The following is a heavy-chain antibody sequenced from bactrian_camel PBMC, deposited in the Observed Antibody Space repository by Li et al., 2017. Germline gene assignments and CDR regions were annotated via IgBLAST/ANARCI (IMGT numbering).Heavy chain of an antibody. Sequence: VQLVESGGGLVQPGGSLRLSCAASGFIFSSYAMSWVRQAPGKGLEWVSVINSGGGGINYAGGVEGRFTVSRDNAKNTVYLQLNSLTTEDRATYYCARDDGYWSYDYWGQGTQVTVS. CDR2: INSGGGGI. J-gene: IGHJ4*01. V-gene: IGHV3S40*01. D-gene: IGHD4*01. CDR1: GFIFSSYA. CDR3: ARDDGYWSYDY.